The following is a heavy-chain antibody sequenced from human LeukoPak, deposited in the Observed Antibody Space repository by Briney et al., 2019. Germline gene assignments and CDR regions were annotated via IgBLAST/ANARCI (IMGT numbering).Heavy chain of an antibody. Sequence: GGSLRLSCAASGFTFSSYGMHWVRQAPGKGLEWVAVISYDGSNEYYADSVRGRFTISRDNSKFTLYMQMNSLRAEDTAVYYCARVRAGYCTSTSCYTGMDVWGQGTTVTVSS. V-gene: IGHV3-30*03. CDR3: ARVRAGYCTSTSCYTGMDV. CDR2: ISYDGSNE. CDR1: GFTFSSYG. D-gene: IGHD2-2*01. J-gene: IGHJ6*02.